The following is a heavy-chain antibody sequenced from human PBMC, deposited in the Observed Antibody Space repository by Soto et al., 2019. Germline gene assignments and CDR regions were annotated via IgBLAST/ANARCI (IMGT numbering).Heavy chain of an antibody. CDR2: IKQDGSEK. CDR3: ARSLGIGYCSGGSCYNWFDP. D-gene: IGHD2-15*01. CDR1: GFTFSSYW. J-gene: IGHJ5*02. Sequence: GGSLRLSCAASGFTFSSYWMSWVRQAPGKGLEWVANIKQDGSEKYYVDSVKGRFTISRDNAKNSLYLKMNSLGAEDTAVYYCARSLGIGYCSGGSCYNWFDPWGQGTLVTVSS. V-gene: IGHV3-7*01.